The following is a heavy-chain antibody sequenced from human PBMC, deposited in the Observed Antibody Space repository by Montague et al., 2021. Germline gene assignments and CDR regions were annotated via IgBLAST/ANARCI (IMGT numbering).Heavy chain of an antibody. Sequence: SLRLSCAASGFTFSSYTMNWVRQAPGKGLEWVSAISSSSSYIYYADSVKGRFTISRDNAKKSLYLQMTSLRVEDTAVYYCARWGSGGPYLDIWGQGTLVTVSS. CDR2: ISSSSSYI. J-gene: IGHJ4*02. CDR1: GFTFSSYT. V-gene: IGHV3-21*01. D-gene: IGHD6-19*01. CDR3: ARWGSGGPYLDI.